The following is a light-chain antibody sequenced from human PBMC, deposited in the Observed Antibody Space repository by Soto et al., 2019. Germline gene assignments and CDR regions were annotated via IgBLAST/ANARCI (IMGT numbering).Light chain of an antibody. CDR3: AAWDGSLKGYV. CDR2: RNN. J-gene: IGLJ1*01. Sequence: QSVLTQPPSTSGTPGQRVTISCSGSSSNIGSNTVNWYQQVPGTAPKLRIYRNNQRPSGVPDRFSGSKSGTSASLAISGLQSEDEADYYCAAWDGSLKGYVFATGTKVTVL. CDR1: SSNIGSNT. V-gene: IGLV1-44*01.